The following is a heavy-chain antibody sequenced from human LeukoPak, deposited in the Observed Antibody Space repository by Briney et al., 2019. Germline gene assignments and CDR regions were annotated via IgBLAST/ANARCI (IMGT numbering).Heavy chain of an antibody. D-gene: IGHD4-17*01. V-gene: IGHV3-23*01. J-gene: IGHJ5*02. CDR3: TKDPNGDYIGAFDP. CDR1: GFSFSSFA. Sequence: GGSLRLSCAASGFSFSSFAMTWVRQAPGRGLEWVSSITGGHYATYNTDSVKGRFTISRDNAKNTLYLQMNSLRADDTAIYYCTKDPNGDYIGAFDPWGQGTLVTVSS. CDR2: ITGGHYAT.